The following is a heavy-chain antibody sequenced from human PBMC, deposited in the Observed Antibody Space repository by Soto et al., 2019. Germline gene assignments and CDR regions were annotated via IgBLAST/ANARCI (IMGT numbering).Heavy chain of an antibody. D-gene: IGHD6-13*01. V-gene: IGHV4-30-4*01. J-gene: IGHJ4*02. Sequence: QVQLQESGPGLVKPSQTLSLTCTVSGGSISSGDYYWSWIRQPPGKGLEWIGYIYYSGSTYYNPSLKSRVTISVDTSKNQFSLKLSSVTAADTAVYYCARATSRIAAAGTYFDYWGQGTLVTVCS. CDR3: ARATSRIAAAGTYFDY. CDR1: GGSISSGDYY. CDR2: IYYSGST.